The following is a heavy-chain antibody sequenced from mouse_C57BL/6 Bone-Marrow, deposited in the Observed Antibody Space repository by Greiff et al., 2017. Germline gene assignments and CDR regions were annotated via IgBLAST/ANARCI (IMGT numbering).Heavy chain of an antibody. V-gene: IGHV3-6*01. CDR2: ISYDGSN. Sequence: VQLKESGPGLVKPSQSLSLTCSVTGYSITSGYYWNWIRQFPGNKLEWMGYISYDGSNNYNPSLKNRISITRDTSKNQFFLKLNSVTTEDTATYYCASYLYWGQGTTLTVSS. D-gene: IGHD5-5*01. CDR3: ASYLY. CDR1: GYSITSGYY. J-gene: IGHJ2*01.